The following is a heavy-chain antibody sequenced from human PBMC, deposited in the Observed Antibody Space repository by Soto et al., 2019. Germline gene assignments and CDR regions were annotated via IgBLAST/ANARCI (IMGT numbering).Heavy chain of an antibody. CDR1: GGSISSGGYY. CDR2: IYYSGST. Sequence: QVQLQESGPGLVKPSQTLSLTCTVSGGSISSGGYYWSWIRQHPGKGLEWIGYIYYSGSTYYNPSLKSQVTISVDTSKNQFSLKLSSVTAADTAVYYCARTTVTTSRLPDAFDIWGQGTMVTVSS. D-gene: IGHD4-17*01. CDR3: ARTTVTTSRLPDAFDI. J-gene: IGHJ3*02. V-gene: IGHV4-31*01.